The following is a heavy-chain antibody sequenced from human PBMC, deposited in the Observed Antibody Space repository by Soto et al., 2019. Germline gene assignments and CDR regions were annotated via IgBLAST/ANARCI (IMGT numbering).Heavy chain of an antibody. CDR2: ISDEGTKR. D-gene: IGHD1-26*01. J-gene: IGHJ4*01. V-gene: IGHV3-30-3*01. CDR1: GFIFSSYA. CDR3: ARDPVSGANWPGGGNFNF. Sequence: QVQLVESGGGVVQPGGSLRLSCAASGFIFSSYAMHWVRQAPGKGLEWVAAISDEGTKRYQPESMRGRFTISRDNSKNSLYLEMNSLKPEDTALYYCARDPVSGANWPGGGNFNFWGHGTQVIVSS.